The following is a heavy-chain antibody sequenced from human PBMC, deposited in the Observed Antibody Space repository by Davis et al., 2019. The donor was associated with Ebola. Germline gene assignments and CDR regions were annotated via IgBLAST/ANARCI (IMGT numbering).Heavy chain of an antibody. D-gene: IGHD4-17*01. J-gene: IGHJ4*02. CDR2: IYYSGST. CDR3: ANYDYGDSFDY. Sequence: PSETLSLTCTVSGGTISGSSYYWGWIRQPPGKGLEWIGSIYYSGSTYYNPSLKSRVTISVDTSKNQFSLRLSSVTAADTAVYYCANYDYGDSFDYWGQGTLVTVSS. V-gene: IGHV4-39*01. CDR1: GGTISGSSYY.